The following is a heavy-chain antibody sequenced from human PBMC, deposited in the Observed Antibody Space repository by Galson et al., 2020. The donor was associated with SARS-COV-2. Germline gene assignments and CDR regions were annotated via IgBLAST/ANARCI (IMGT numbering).Heavy chain of an antibody. D-gene: IGHD6-25*01. V-gene: IGHV4-4*07. Sequence: ETSETLSLTCTVSGGSISGYYWSWIRQPAGKGLEWIGRIYTTGSTNYNPSLKSRVTMSVDTSKNQFSLKLSSATAADTAVYYCARDNGYSSAYYFDYWGQATLVSVSA. CDR1: GGSISGYY. J-gene: IGHJ4*02. CDR2: IYTTGST. CDR3: ARDNGYSSAYYFDY.